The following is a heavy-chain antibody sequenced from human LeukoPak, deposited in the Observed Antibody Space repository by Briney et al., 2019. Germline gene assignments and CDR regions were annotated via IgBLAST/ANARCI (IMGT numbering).Heavy chain of an antibody. D-gene: IGHD2-21*01. J-gene: IGHJ4*02. Sequence: GGSLRLSCAASGVNFDNYAMHWVRQSPGTGLEWVAGLNWDSRSMAYADSVKGRFTISRDNAKNSLYLQMDSLRAEDTAVYYCARDWDRRRHVVVIAMAPFYWGQGTLVTVSS. CDR2: LNWDSRSM. CDR3: ARDWDRRRHVVVIAMAPFY. V-gene: IGHV3-9*01. CDR1: GVNFDNYA.